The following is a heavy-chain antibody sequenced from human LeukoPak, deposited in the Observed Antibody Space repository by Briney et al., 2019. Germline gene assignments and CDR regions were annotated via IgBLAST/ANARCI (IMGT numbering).Heavy chain of an antibody. Sequence: GASVKVSCKASGYTFTYYFIHWVRQAPGQGLEWMGWINPNIGDASYAQKFQDRVTMTRDRSINTAYMELSRLTSDDTAVYYCARMALDGGDSIGFDSWAQGTLVTVSS. J-gene: IGHJ5*01. CDR3: ARMALDGGDSIGFDS. V-gene: IGHV1-2*02. CDR1: GYTFTYYF. D-gene: IGHD2-21*02. CDR2: INPNIGDA.